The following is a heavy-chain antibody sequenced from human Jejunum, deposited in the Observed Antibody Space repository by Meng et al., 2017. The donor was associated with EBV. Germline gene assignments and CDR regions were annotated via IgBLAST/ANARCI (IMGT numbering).Heavy chain of an antibody. CDR2: FFDHTDNT. Sequence: VQLLESGGDLVQPGGYLRLSCTVSGFDLSNNGISWVRQVPGRGLEWVSSFFDHTDNTYYADSVKGRFTISRDNSRNTLYLQMSSLSVDDTAVYYCVGHGYNSGWWGQGTLVTVSS. J-gene: IGHJ4*02. D-gene: IGHD6-19*01. CDR3: VGHGYNSGW. V-gene: IGHV3-23*01. CDR1: GFDLSNNG.